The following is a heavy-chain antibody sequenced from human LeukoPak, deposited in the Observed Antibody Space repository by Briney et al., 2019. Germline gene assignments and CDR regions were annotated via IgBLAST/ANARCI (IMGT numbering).Heavy chain of an antibody. CDR2: IYNSGTT. J-gene: IGHJ3*02. V-gene: IGHV4-31*03. D-gene: IGHD1-14*01. CDR3: ARAGDRLFAYDI. CDR1: GVSISSGGYY. Sequence: SETLSLTCTVSGVSISSGGYYWSWVRQHPGKGLEWIGYIYNSGTTYYNPSLRSRLTISADTSNNQFSLKLSSVTAADTAVYYCARAGDRLFAYDIWGPGTMVTVSS.